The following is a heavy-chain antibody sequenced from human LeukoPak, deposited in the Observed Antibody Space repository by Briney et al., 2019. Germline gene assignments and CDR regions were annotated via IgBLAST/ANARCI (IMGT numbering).Heavy chain of an antibody. CDR1: GYSISSGYY. CDR3: ARGIRVAVAGYNWFDP. J-gene: IGHJ5*02. Sequence: PSETLSLTCTVSGYSISSGYYWGWIRQPPGKGLEWIGSIYHSGSTYYNPSLKSRVTIPVDTSKNQFSLKLSSVTAADTAVYYCARGIRVAVAGYNWFDPWGQGTLVTVSS. D-gene: IGHD6-19*01. V-gene: IGHV4-38-2*02. CDR2: IYHSGST.